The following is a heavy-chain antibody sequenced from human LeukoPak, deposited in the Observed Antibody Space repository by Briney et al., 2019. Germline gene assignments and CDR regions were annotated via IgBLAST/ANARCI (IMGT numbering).Heavy chain of an antibody. Sequence: GGSLRLSCAASGFTFSTYWMSGVGQAPGKGLEWVANIKYDSSEKYYVDSVKGRFTISRDNSKNTLYLQMNSLRAEDTAVYYCARRLGELDYWGQGTLVIVSS. D-gene: IGHD3-16*01. V-gene: IGHV3-7*02. CDR1: GFTFSTYW. CDR2: IKYDSSEK. CDR3: ARRLGELDY. J-gene: IGHJ4*02.